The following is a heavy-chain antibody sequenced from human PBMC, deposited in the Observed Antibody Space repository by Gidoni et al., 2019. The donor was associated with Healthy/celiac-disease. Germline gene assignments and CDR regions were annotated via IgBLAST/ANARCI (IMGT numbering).Heavy chain of an antibody. J-gene: IGHJ6*02. CDR1: GFTFSSYC. Sequence: QVPLVESGGGVVQPGRSLRPSCSASGFTFSSYCMHWVRQAPGKGLEWVAVISYDGSNKYYADSVKGRFTISRDNSKNTLYLQMNSLRAEDTAVYYCAKFALYCSGGSCYGHYGMDVWGQGTTVTVSS. CDR3: AKFALYCSGGSCYGHYGMDV. V-gene: IGHV3-30*18. CDR2: ISYDGSNK. D-gene: IGHD2-15*01.